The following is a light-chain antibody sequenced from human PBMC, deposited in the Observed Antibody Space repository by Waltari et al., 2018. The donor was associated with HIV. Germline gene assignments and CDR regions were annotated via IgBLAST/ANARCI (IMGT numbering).Light chain of an antibody. CDR1: NIGSKY. CDR3: QVWDSSTWV. V-gene: IGLV3-9*01. CDR2: RDS. Sequence: SYELTQPLSVSVALGQTARITCGGNNIGSKYVHWYQQRPGQAPVLVIYRDSNRPSGIPGRFSGSNSGNTATLTISRAQAGDEADYYCQVWDSSTWVFGGGTKLTVL. J-gene: IGLJ3*02.